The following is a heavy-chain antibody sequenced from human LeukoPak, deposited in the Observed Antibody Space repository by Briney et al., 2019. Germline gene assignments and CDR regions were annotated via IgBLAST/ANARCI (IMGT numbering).Heavy chain of an antibody. Sequence: GGSLRLSCAASGFTLSHYWMHWVRQVPGKGLVWVARINRYGSIINYADSVKGRFIVSRDNAKNTLHLQMNSLRVDDTAVYYCARDHTPYFQDSSVYPGVWGQGTLVAVSS. CDR1: GFTLSHYW. D-gene: IGHD3-22*01. CDR3: ARDHTPYFQDSSVYPGV. CDR2: INRYGSII. V-gene: IGHV3-74*01. J-gene: IGHJ4*02.